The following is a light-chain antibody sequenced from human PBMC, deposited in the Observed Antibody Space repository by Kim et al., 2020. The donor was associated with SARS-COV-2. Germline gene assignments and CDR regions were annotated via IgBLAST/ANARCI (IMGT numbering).Light chain of an antibody. V-gene: IGLV2-14*03. CDR3: SSYTSSATLV. CDR1: ASDVGGYTY. J-gene: IGLJ1*01. Sequence: QSALTQPASVSGSPGQSITISCTGTASDVGGYTYVSWYQQHPGKAPKLLIYDVSNRPSGVSNRFSGSKSDNTASLTISGLQAEDESHYYCSSYTSSATLVFGTGTKVTVL. CDR2: DVS.